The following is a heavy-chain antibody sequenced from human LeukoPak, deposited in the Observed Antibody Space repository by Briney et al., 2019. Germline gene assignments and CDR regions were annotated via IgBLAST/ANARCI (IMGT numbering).Heavy chain of an antibody. V-gene: IGHV3-74*01. D-gene: IGHD5-12*01. CDR2: INSDGSSI. J-gene: IGHJ4*02. CDR3: VRLVGGDIDY. CDR1: GFTFSSHW. Sequence: GGSLRLSCAASGFTFSSHWMHWVRQAPGKGLVWVSRINSDGSSISYADSVKGRFTISRDNAKNTLYLQMNSLRAEDTAVYYCVRLVGGDIDYWGQGTLVTVSS.